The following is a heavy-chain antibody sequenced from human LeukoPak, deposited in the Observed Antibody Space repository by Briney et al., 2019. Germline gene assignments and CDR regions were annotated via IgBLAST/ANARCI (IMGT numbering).Heavy chain of an antibody. D-gene: IGHD5-24*01. CDR3: ARHEEEDGYNAKTPDY. CDR1: GVSISGTNYY. J-gene: IGHJ4*02. Sequence: PSETLSLTCAVSGVSISGTNYYWGWIRQPPGMGLEWIGSIHYRLPTFYNPLLKSRVTISVGTSKNQISLRLRSVTAADTAVYYCARHEEEDGYNAKTPDYWGQGTLVTVSS. V-gene: IGHV4-39*01. CDR2: IHYRLPT.